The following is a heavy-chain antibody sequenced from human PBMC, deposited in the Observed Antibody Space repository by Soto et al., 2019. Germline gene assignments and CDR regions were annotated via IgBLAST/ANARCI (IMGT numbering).Heavy chain of an antibody. J-gene: IGHJ4*02. V-gene: IGHV1-18*01. CDR1: GYTFTTFG. D-gene: IGHD2-8*01. Sequence: QVQLVQSGTEVKKLGASVKVSCKASGYTFTTFGLSWVRQAPGQGLEWMGWINTDNGNTQYAQNLQGRVTMTTDASTNTAYMELRSLRSDDTAVYYCARDTDCSSGACYIGYWGQGTLVTVSS. CDR2: INTDNGNT. CDR3: ARDTDCSSGACYIGY.